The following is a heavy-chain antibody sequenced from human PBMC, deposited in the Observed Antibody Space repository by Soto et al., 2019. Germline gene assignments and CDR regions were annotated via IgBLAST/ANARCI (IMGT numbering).Heavy chain of an antibody. Sequence: SETLSLTCAVHGGSFSGYYWSWIRQPPGKGLEWIGEINHSGSTNYNPSLKSRVTISVDTSKNQFSLKLSSVTAADTAVYYCARGTGRIVPAATYYYYYYGMDVWGQGTTVTVSS. CDR1: GGSFSGYY. J-gene: IGHJ6*02. CDR3: ARGTGRIVPAATYYYYYYGMDV. V-gene: IGHV4-34*01. D-gene: IGHD2-2*01. CDR2: INHSGST.